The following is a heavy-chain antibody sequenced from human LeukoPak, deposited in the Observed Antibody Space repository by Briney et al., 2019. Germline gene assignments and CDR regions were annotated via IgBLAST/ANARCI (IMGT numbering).Heavy chain of an antibody. CDR2: ISSSGSTI. CDR3: ASKRGFLEWLYDY. CDR1: GFTFSSYE. Sequence: GGSLRLSCAASGFTFSSYEVNWVRQAPGKGLEWVSYISSSGSTIYYADSVKGRFTISRDNAKNSLYLQMNSLRAEDTAVYYCASKRGFLEWLYDYWGQGTLVTVSS. D-gene: IGHD3-3*01. V-gene: IGHV3-48*03. J-gene: IGHJ4*02.